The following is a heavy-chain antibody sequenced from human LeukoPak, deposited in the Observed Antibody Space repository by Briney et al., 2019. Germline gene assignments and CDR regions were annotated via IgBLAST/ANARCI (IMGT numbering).Heavy chain of an antibody. Sequence: KPSETLSLTCAVYGGSFSGYYWSWIRQPPGKGLEWIGEINHSGSTNYNPSLKSRVTISVDTSKNQFSLKLSSVTAADTAVYYCARHVSGYSYVDYWGQGTLVTVSS. J-gene: IGHJ4*02. D-gene: IGHD5-18*01. CDR2: INHSGST. CDR1: GGSFSGYY. V-gene: IGHV4-34*01. CDR3: ARHVSGYSYVDY.